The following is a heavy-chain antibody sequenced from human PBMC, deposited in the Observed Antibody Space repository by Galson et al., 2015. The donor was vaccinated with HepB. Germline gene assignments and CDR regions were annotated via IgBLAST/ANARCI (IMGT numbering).Heavy chain of an antibody. CDR2: ISGSGGST. Sequence: SLRLSCAASGFTFSNYAMSWVRQAPGKGLEWVSSISGSGGSTYYADSVKGRFTISRDNSKNTLYLQMNSLRAEDTAVYYCAKNLGYCSGGSCYYFDYWGQGTLVTVSS. D-gene: IGHD2-15*01. CDR3: AKNLGYCSGGSCYYFDY. J-gene: IGHJ4*02. CDR1: GFTFSNYA. V-gene: IGHV3-23*01.